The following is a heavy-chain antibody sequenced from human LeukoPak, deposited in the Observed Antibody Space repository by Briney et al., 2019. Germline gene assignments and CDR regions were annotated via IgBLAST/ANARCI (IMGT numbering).Heavy chain of an antibody. J-gene: IGHJ4*02. D-gene: IGHD6-13*01. Sequence: PSETLSLTCTVSGGSISSYYWSWIRQPPGKGLEWIGYIYYSGSTNYNPSLKSRVTISVDTSKNQFSLKLSSVTAADTAVYYCARDTVGIAAAGTQDVGFDYWGQGTLVTVSS. V-gene: IGHV4-59*01. CDR3: ARDTVGIAAAGTQDVGFDY. CDR1: GGSISSYY. CDR2: IYYSGST.